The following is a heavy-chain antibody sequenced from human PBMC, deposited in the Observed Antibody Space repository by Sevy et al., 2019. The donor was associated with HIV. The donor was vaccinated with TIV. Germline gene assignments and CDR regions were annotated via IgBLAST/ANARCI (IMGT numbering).Heavy chain of an antibody. CDR1: GGSNNNYY. V-gene: IGHV4-59*13. CDR3: AASYYDFVTGSGGWFDP. CDR2: IYHTGST. D-gene: IGHD3-9*01. J-gene: IGHJ5*02. Sequence: SETLSLTCSLSGGSNNNYYWSWIRQPPGKGLEWIGYIYHTGSTNYNPSLKSRVTISIDKSNNQFSLKLSSVTAADTAVYYCAASYYDFVTGSGGWFDPWGRGTLVTVSS.